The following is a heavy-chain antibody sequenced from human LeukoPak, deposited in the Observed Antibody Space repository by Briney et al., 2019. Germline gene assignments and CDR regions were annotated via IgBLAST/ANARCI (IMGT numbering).Heavy chain of an antibody. CDR3: ARGSTVVTPFYFDY. D-gene: IGHD4-23*01. CDR1: GGSFSGYY. V-gene: IGHV4-34*01. J-gene: IGHJ4*02. CDR2: INHSGST. Sequence: PSKTLSLTCAVYGGSFSGYYWSWIRQPPGKGLEWIGEINHSGSTNYNPSLKSRVTISVDTSKNQFSLKLSSVTAADTAVYYCARGSTVVTPFYFDYWGQGTLVTVPS.